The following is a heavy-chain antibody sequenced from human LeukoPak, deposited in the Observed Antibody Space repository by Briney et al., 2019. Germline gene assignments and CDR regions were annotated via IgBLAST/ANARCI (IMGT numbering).Heavy chain of an antibody. CDR3: ARNIPVTRWGY. Sequence: GGSLRLSCAASGFTFSSYAMSWVRQAPGKGLEWVSSISSSSSYIYYADSVKGRFTISRDNSKNTVYLQMNSLRAEDTAVYYCARNIPVTRWGYWGQGTLVTVSS. J-gene: IGHJ4*02. CDR1: GFTFSSYA. V-gene: IGHV3-21*01. CDR2: ISSSSSYI. D-gene: IGHD2-21*01.